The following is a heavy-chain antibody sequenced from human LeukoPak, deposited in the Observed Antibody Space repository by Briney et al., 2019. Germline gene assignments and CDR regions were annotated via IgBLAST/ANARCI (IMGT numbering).Heavy chain of an antibody. CDR2: INHSGST. Sequence: SETLSLTCAVYGGSFSGFYWSWVRQPPGKGLEWIGEINHSGSTNYNPSLKSRLTISVDTSKNQLSLKLSSVTAADTAVYHCARGSVGFGELSHYHSYMDVWGKGTTVTVSS. V-gene: IGHV4-34*01. D-gene: IGHD3-10*01. CDR1: GGSFSGFY. J-gene: IGHJ6*03. CDR3: ARGSVGFGELSHYHSYMDV.